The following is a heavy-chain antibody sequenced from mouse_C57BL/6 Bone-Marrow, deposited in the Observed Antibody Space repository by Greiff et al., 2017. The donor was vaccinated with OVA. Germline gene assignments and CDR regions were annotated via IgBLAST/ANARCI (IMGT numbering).Heavy chain of an antibody. J-gene: IGHJ3*01. V-gene: IGHV1-18*01. CDR3: ARGGYYDYDGGAWFAY. CDR1: GYTFTDYN. Sequence: EVQLQQSGPELAKPGASVKIPCKASGYTFTDYNMDWVKQSHGKSLEWIGDINSNNGGTIYNQKFKGKATLTVDKASNTAYMELRSLTSEDTAVYDCARGGYYDYDGGAWFAYWGQGTLVTVSA. D-gene: IGHD2-4*01. CDR2: INSNNGGT.